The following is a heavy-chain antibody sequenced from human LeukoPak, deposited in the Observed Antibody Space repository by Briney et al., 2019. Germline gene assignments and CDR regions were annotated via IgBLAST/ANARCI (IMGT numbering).Heavy chain of an antibody. CDR3: AAPYSSTWFDY. CDR2: VVVGSDNT. CDR1: GFTFTTRSA. V-gene: IGHV1-58*01. D-gene: IGHD6-13*01. Sequence: AASVKVSCKASGFTFTTRSAVQWVRQPRGQRLEWIVWVVVGSDNTNYSQKCKERVTITSDMSTSTAYMELSSLSSEETAVYYGAAPYSSTWFDYWGQGTLVTVSS. J-gene: IGHJ4*02.